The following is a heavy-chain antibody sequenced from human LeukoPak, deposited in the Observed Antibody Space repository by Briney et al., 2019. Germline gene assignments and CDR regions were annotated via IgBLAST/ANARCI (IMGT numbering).Heavy chain of an antibody. CDR3: AKDHGGDTTSYYYYYMDV. V-gene: IGHV3-23*01. Sequence: PGGSLRLSCAASGFTFSSYGMSWVRQASGKGLEWVSAISGSGGSTYYADSVKGRFTISRDNSKNTLYLQMNSLRAEDTAVYYCAKDHGGDTTSYYYYYMDVWGKGTTVTISS. J-gene: IGHJ6*03. CDR1: GFTFSSYG. CDR2: ISGSGGST. D-gene: IGHD1-1*01.